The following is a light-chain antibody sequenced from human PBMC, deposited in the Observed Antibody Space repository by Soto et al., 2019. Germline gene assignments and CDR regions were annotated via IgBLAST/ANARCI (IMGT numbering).Light chain of an antibody. CDR3: QSYDSGLSGYV. CDR2: DNT. CDR1: SSNIGAGSD. J-gene: IGLJ1*01. V-gene: IGLV1-40*01. Sequence: QSVLTQPPSVSGAPGQRVTISCTGSSSNIGAGSDVHWYQQLPGAAPKLLMFDNTNRPSGVPDRFSGSKSGTSASLAITGLQAEGEADYYCQSYDSGLSGYVFGTGTKVTVL.